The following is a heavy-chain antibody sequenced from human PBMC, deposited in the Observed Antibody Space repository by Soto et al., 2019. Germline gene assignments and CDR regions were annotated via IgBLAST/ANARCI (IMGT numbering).Heavy chain of an antibody. D-gene: IGHD3-10*01. Sequence: QVQLVQSGAEVKKPGSSVKVSCKASGGTFSSYTISWVRQAPGQGLEWMGRIIPILGIANYAQKLQGRVTITADKSTSTAYMELSSLRSEDTAVYYCAGRDMVRGVIVSYYMDVWGKGTTVTVSS. V-gene: IGHV1-69*02. J-gene: IGHJ6*03. CDR3: AGRDMVRGVIVSYYMDV. CDR1: GGTFSSYT. CDR2: IIPILGIA.